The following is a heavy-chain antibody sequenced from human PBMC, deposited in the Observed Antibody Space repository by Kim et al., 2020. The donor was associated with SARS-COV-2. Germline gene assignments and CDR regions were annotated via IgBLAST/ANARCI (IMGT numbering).Heavy chain of an antibody. V-gene: IGHV3-7*01. CDR3: VRDPYTKAFDL. Sequence: GGSLRLSCAASGFSIDTYWMFWVRQAPGKGPEWVASIKEDSNQKDYLDSIKGRFIISRDNARNAVFLQINRLRAEDTALYYCVRDPYTKAFDLWGRGTRV. CDR2: IKEDSNQK. D-gene: IGHD1-1*01. J-gene: IGHJ3*01. CDR1: GFSIDTYW.